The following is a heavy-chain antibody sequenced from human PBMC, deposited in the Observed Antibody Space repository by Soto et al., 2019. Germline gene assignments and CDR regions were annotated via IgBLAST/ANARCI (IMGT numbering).Heavy chain of an antibody. D-gene: IGHD4-4*01. V-gene: IGHV3-23*01. CDR3: AKVVDYSSQRRGYYYYGMDV. J-gene: IGHJ6*02. CDR2: ISGSGGST. Sequence: EVPLLESGGGLVQPGGSLRLSCAASGFTFSSYAMSWVRQAPGKGLEWVSAISGSGGSTYYADSVKGRFTISRDNSKNTLYLQMNSLRAEDTAVYYCAKVVDYSSQRRGYYYYGMDVWGQGTTVTVSS. CDR1: GFTFSSYA.